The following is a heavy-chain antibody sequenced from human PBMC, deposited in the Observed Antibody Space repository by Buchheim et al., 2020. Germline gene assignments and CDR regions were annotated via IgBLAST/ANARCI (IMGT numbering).Heavy chain of an antibody. D-gene: IGHD3-3*01. V-gene: IGHV3-30*04. CDR1: GFTFSSYA. J-gene: IGHJ4*02. CDR2: ISSDGSNK. CDR3: ARDPNTIFGVVNTYYFDY. Sequence: QVQLVESGGGVVQPGRSLRLSCAASGFTFSSYAMHWVRQAPGKGLEWVAVISSDGSNKYYADSVKGRFTISRDNSKTTLYLQMNSLRAEDTAVYYCARDPNTIFGVVNTYYFDYWGQGTL.